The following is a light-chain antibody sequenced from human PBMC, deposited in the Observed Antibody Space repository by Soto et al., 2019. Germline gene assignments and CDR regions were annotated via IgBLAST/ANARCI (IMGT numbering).Light chain of an antibody. Sequence: QSVLTQPASVSGSPGQSITISCTGTSSDVGGYNYVSWYQQHPGKAPKLMIYDVSNRPSGVSNRFSGSKSGNTASLTISGLRAEDEADYYCSSYTSSSTLEAVFGGGTKLTVL. CDR1: SSDVGGYNY. CDR2: DVS. J-gene: IGLJ2*01. CDR3: SSYTSSSTLEAV. V-gene: IGLV2-14*01.